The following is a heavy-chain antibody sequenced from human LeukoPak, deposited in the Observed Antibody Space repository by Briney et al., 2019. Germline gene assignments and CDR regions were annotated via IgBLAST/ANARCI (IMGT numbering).Heavy chain of an antibody. J-gene: IGHJ5*02. CDR3: ARAPFSGSSNWFDP. D-gene: IGHD6-6*01. Sequence: GGSLRLSCAASGFTFSSYAMHWVRQAPGKGLEWVAVMSGNGVYIFYEDSVRGRFTISRDDSTNTLYLQMNSLRAEDTALYYCARAPFSGSSNWFDPWGQGTLVTVSS. CDR1: GFTFSSYA. V-gene: IGHV3-30*04. CDR2: MSGNGVYI.